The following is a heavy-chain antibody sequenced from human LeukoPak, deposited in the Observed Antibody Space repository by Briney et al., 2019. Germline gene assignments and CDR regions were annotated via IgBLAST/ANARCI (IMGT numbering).Heavy chain of an antibody. J-gene: IGHJ3*02. D-gene: IGHD3-10*01. V-gene: IGHV3-74*01. Sequence: PGGSLRLSCAASGFTFSSYWIHWVRQAPGKGLVWVSRINSDGSSTSYADSVKGRFTISRDNAKNTLYLQMNSLRAEDTAVYYCARTYLPWFAFDIWGQGTMVTVSS. CDR2: INSDGSST. CDR1: GFTFSSYW. CDR3: ARTYLPWFAFDI.